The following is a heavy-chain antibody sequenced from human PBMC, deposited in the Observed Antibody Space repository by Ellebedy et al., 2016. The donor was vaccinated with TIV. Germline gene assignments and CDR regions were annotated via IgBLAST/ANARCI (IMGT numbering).Heavy chain of an antibody. CDR2: IYYSGNT. V-gene: IGHV4-59*12. D-gene: IGHD5-24*01. CDR3: ARDLMASGWFDP. J-gene: IGHJ5*02. Sequence: MPSETLSLTCTVSGGSISSYYWSWIRQPPGKGLEWIGYIYYSGNTNYNPSLKSRVTISVDTSKNQFSLRLSSVTAADTAVYYCARDLMASGWFDPWGQGTLVTVSS. CDR1: GGSISSYY.